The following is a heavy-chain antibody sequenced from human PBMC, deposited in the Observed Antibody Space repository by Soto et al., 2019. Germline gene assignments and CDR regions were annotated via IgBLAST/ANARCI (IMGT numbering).Heavy chain of an antibody. CDR3: ARRYGDYFDF. CDR2: IYYSGGT. V-gene: IGHV4-59*08. D-gene: IGHD4-17*01. J-gene: IGHJ4*02. CDR1: GGSISSYY. Sequence: QVQLQESGPGLVKPSETLSLTCTVSGGSISSYYWSWIRQPPGKGLEWIGYIYYSGGTNYNPSLKRRVTISVATSKNQFSLKLSSVTAADTAVDYCARRYGDYFDFWGQGTLVTVSS.